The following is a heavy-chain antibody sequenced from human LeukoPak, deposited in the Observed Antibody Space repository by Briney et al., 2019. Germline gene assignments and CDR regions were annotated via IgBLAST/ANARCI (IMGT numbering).Heavy chain of an antibody. Sequence: ASVKVSCKASGYTFTGYYMHWVRQAPGQGLEWMGWINPNSGGTNYAQKFQGRVTMTRDTSISTAYMELSRLRSDDTAVYYCASQWGSSGRETPFDYWGQGTLVTVSS. CDR2: INPNSGGT. V-gene: IGHV1-2*02. CDR3: ASQWGSSGRETPFDY. CDR1: GYTFTGYY. J-gene: IGHJ4*02. D-gene: IGHD1-26*01.